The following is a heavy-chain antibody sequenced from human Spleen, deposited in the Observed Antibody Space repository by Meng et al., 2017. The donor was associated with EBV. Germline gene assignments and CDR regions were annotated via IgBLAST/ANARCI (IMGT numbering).Heavy chain of an antibody. CDR2: INAGNGNT. D-gene: IGHD6-13*01. CDR3: ARDRSTWFNWFDP. CDR1: GYTFTTYS. V-gene: IGHV1-3*01. J-gene: IGHJ5*02. Sequence: QVQLVQSGSEVKKPGASVKLSCKASGYTFTTYSMQWVRQATGQRLEWMGWINAGNGNTKYSQKFQGRVTITRDTSASTAYMELSSLRSEDTAVYYCARDRSTWFNWFDPWGQGTLVTVSS.